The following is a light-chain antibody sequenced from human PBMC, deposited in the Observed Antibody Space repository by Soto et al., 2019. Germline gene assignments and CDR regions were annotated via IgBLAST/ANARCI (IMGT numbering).Light chain of an antibody. V-gene: IGKV3-20*01. CDR2: CAS. CDR3: QQYGSSGT. J-gene: IGKJ1*01. Sequence: EIVLTQSPGTLSLSPGERATLSCRASQSVSNNYLAWYQQKPGQAPRLLIYCASNRATGIPDRCSGSGSWTDFTLTISRLEPEDFAVYYCQQYGSSGTFGQGTKVEIK. CDR1: QSVSNNY.